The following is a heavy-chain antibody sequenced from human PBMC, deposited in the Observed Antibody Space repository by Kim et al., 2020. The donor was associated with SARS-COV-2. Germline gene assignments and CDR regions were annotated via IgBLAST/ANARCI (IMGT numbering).Heavy chain of an antibody. CDR2: IWYDGSNK. CDR3: AKANHYYDSSGYLYYYY. CDR1: GFTFSSYA. Sequence: GGSLRLSCAASGFTFSSYAMHWVRQAPGKGLEWVAVIWYDGSNKYYADSVKGRFTISRDNSKNTLYLQMNSLRAEDTAVYYCAKANHYYDSSGYLYYYY. V-gene: IGHV3-33*06. D-gene: IGHD3-22*01. J-gene: IGHJ6*01.